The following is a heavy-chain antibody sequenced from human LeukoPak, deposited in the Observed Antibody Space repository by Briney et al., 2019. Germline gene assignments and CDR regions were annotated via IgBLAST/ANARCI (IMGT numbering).Heavy chain of an antibody. J-gene: IGHJ5*02. CDR3: ARENKNDILTGYFYRPQNWFGP. V-gene: IGHV1-69*13. D-gene: IGHD3-9*01. Sequence: ASVKVSCKASGGTFSSYAISWVRQAPGQGLEWMGGIIPIFGTANYAQKFQGRVTITADESTSTAYMELSSLRSEDTAVYYCARENKNDILTGYFYRPQNWFGPWGQGTLVTVSS. CDR2: IIPIFGTA. CDR1: GGTFSSYA.